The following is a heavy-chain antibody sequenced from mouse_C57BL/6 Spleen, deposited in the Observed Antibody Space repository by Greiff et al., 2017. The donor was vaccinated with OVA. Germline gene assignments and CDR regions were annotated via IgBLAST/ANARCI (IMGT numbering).Heavy chain of an antibody. D-gene: IGHD2-5*01. CDR2: IYPGSGST. J-gene: IGHJ4*01. CDR1: GYTFTSYW. Sequence: QVQLQQPGAELVKPGASVKMSCKASGYTFTSYWITWVKQRPGQGLEWIEDIYPGSGSTNYNEKFKSKATLTVDTSSSTAYMQLSSLTSEDSAVYYCARDVYSNGDAMDYWGQGTSVTVSS. CDR3: ARDVYSNGDAMDY. V-gene: IGHV1-55*01.